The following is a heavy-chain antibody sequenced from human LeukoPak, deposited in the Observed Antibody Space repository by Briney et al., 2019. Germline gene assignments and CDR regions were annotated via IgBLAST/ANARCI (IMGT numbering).Heavy chain of an antibody. CDR1: GFTFSSYW. V-gene: IGHV3-74*01. J-gene: IGHJ4*02. CDR3: ARGRPHGNDY. D-gene: IGHD4-23*01. Sequence: GGSLRLSCAASGFTFSSYWMNWVRHAPGKGLVWVSRIASDGSSTTYADSVKGRFSISRENAKNTLYLQMNSLRVEDTAVYYCARGRPHGNDYWGQGTLVTVSS. CDR2: IASDGSST.